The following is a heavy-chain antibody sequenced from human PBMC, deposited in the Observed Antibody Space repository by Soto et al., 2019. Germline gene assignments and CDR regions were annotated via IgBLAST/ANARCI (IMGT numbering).Heavy chain of an antibody. J-gene: IGHJ6*03. CDR3: ARDSVVPAATTTYYYYMDV. CDR2: INAGNGNT. D-gene: IGHD2-2*01. V-gene: IGHV1-3*01. Sequence: ASVKVSCKASGYTFTSYAMHWVRQAPGQRLEWMGWINAGNGNTKYSQKFQGRVTITRDTSASTAYMELSSLRSEDTAVYYCARDSVVPAATTTYYYYMDVWGKGTTVTVSS. CDR1: GYTFTSYA.